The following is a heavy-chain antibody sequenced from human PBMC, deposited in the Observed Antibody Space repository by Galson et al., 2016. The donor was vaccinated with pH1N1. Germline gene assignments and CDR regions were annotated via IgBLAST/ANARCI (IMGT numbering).Heavy chain of an antibody. CDR1: GFTFTYYS. D-gene: IGHD1-7*01. Sequence: SLRLSCAASGFTFTYYSMNWVRQAPGQGLEWVSSVSSGGTDAYYTDSVKGRFTISRDNAKNSLYLDMNSLRAEDTAVYYCASQLLSSSESPFEFWGQGALVTVSS. V-gene: IGHV3-21*01. CDR3: ASQLLSSSESPFEF. J-gene: IGHJ4*02. CDR2: VSSGGTDA.